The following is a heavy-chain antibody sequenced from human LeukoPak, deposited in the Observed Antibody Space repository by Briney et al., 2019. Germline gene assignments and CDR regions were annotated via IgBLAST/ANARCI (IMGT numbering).Heavy chain of an antibody. J-gene: IGHJ6*03. CDR2: IRYDGNDK. CDR1: GFMFRGYG. Sequence: PGGSLRLSCAASGFMFRGYGMHWVRQAPGKGLEWVAFIRYDGNDKQYADSVKGRFTISRDNAKNSLYLQMNSLRAEDTAVYYCATTSTDPYYYYMDVWGKGTTVTVSS. D-gene: IGHD4-17*01. V-gene: IGHV3-30*02. CDR3: ATTSTDPYYYYMDV.